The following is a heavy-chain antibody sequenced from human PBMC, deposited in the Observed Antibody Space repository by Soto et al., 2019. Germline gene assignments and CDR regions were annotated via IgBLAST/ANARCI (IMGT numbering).Heavy chain of an antibody. D-gene: IGHD1-1*01. CDR2: ISPYNGTT. J-gene: IGHJ6*02. V-gene: IGHV1-18*04. Sequence: VKVSCKASGYTFTTYGISWVRQAPGQGLEWMGWISPYNGTTKYAEKFQGEMTMTTDTATSTAYMDLRSLRSDDTAVYYCARDGERDTGLNFYYYLHGMDAWGQGTRVTVSS. CDR1: GYTFTTYG. CDR3: ARDGERDTGLNFYYYLHGMDA.